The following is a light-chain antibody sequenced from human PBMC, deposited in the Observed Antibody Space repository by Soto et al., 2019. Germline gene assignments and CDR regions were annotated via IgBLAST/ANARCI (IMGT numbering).Light chain of an antibody. J-gene: IGKJ4*01. CDR3: QQASSFPFT. Sequence: DIQMTQSPSSLAASVGDRVTITCRASQVMSSWLVWYQQKPGHAPKLLIYAATNLQIGAPSRFSGSASGTEFTLTISNVQPEDFATYYCQQASSFPFTFGGGTEVQIK. CDR1: QVMSSW. CDR2: AAT. V-gene: IGKV1-12*01.